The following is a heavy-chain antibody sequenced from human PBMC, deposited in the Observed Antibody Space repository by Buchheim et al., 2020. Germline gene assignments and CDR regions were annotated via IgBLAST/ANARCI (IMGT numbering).Heavy chain of an antibody. D-gene: IGHD1-26*01. J-gene: IGHJ4*02. CDR3: AREGAMPYVPGGY. V-gene: IGHV4-4*02. CDR2: IHLNGKT. Sequence: QIQLEESGPRLVEPSGILSLTCAVSGASIDIDNWWSWVRQPPGKGLEWIGEIHLNGKTNYHPSLRSRGAISMDKSKNHIYLNLYSVSAADTAVYYCAREGAMPYVPGGYWGQGAL. CDR1: GASIDIDNW.